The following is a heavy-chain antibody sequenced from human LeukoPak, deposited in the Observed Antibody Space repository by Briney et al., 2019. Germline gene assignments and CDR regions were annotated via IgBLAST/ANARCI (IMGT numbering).Heavy chain of an antibody. CDR2: IYYSGST. CDR1: GGSISSYY. Sequence: PSETLSLTCTVSGGSISSYYWSWIRQPPGKGLEWIGYIYYSGSTNYNPSLKSRVTISVDTSKNQFSLKLSSVTAADTAVYYCASSIAAANFDYWGQGTLVTVSS. D-gene: IGHD6-13*01. J-gene: IGHJ4*02. V-gene: IGHV4-59*01. CDR3: ASSIAAANFDY.